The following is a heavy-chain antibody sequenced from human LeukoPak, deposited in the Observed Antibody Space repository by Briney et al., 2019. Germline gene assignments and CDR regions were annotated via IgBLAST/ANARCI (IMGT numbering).Heavy chain of an antibody. V-gene: IGHV1-18*04. CDR3: ARDHCRGDNCPSFDY. CDR2: IGAYNGDK. Sequence: GASVKVSCKPSGYTFTSFGIGWVRPAPGQGLEWMGWIGAYNGDKNYAPKFQGSVTMTNNTSTSTAYMDLRSLRYDDTAVYYCARDHCRGDNCPSFDYWGQGTLVTVSS. D-gene: IGHD2-15*01. CDR1: GYTFTSFG. J-gene: IGHJ4*02.